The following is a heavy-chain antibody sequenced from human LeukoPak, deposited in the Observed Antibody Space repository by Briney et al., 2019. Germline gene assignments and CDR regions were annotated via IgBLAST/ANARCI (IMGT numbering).Heavy chain of an antibody. Sequence: TLSLTCTVSGGSISSGSYYWSWIRQPAGKGLEWIGRIYTSGSTNYNPSLKSRVTISVDTSKNQFSLKLSSVTAADTAVYYCAREYWNYFDYWGQGTLVTVSS. CDR2: IYTSGST. V-gene: IGHV4-61*02. CDR1: GGSISSGSYY. J-gene: IGHJ4*02. D-gene: IGHD2-8*02. CDR3: AREYWNYFDY.